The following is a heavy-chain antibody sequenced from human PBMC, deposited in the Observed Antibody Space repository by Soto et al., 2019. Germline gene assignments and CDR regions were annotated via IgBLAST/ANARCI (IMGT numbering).Heavy chain of an antibody. V-gene: IGHV3-7*01. CDR2: INEDGSEK. CDR3: VRDRGYNAFDY. Sequence: EVQLVESGGGLVQPGGSLRLSCAASGFTFSTSWMNWGRQAPGKGLEWVAGINEDGSEKYYVDSVKGRFTISKDNAENSLELHMNRLRVEDTAVYYCVRDRGYNAFDYWGLGTLVTVSS. J-gene: IGHJ4*02. D-gene: IGHD5-18*01. CDR1: GFTFSTSW.